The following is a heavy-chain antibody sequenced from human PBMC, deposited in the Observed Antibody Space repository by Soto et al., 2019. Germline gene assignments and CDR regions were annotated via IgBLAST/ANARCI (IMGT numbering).Heavy chain of an antibody. Sequence: GGSLRLSCAASGFTFSAYSMNWARQAPGKGLEWVSYITAGSDTIFYADSVKGRFTISRDNAKNSLYLQMNSLRDEDTAVYYCARDNGMAGSFDPWGPGTLVTVSS. CDR1: GFTFSAYS. V-gene: IGHV3-48*02. CDR2: ITAGSDTI. CDR3: ARDNGMAGSFDP. J-gene: IGHJ5*02. D-gene: IGHD2-8*01.